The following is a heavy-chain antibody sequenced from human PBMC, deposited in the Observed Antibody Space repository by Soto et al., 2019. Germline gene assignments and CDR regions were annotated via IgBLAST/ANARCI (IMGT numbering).Heavy chain of an antibody. D-gene: IGHD2-15*01. V-gene: IGHV3-30-3*01. CDR2: ILYDGSNQ. Sequence: QVQLVESGGGVVQPGRSLRLSCAPSGSTFSSYAMHWVRQAPGKGLEWVAVILYDGSNQYYADSVKGRFTSSRDNAKNTMYLQMNSLRAEDTAVYYCAREVEGMDVWGQGTTVTVSS. J-gene: IGHJ6*02. CDR1: GSTFSSYA. CDR3: AREVEGMDV.